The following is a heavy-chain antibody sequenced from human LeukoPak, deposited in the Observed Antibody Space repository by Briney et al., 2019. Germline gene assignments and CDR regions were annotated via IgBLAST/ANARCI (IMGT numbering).Heavy chain of an antibody. V-gene: IGHV1-69*02. CDR2: IIPILGIA. J-gene: IGHJ3*02. D-gene: IGHD3-22*01. CDR3: VYYYDSSEAFDI. Sequence: SVKVSCKASGGTFIRYTISWVRQAPGQGLEWVGRIIPILGIANYAQKFQGRVTITADKSTSTAYMELSSLRSEDTAVYYCVYYYDSSEAFDIWGQGTMFTVSS. CDR1: GGTFIRYT.